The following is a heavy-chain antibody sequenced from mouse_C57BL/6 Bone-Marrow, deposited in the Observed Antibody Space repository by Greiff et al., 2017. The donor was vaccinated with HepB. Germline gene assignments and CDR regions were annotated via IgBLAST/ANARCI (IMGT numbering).Heavy chain of an antibody. V-gene: IGHV5-4*03. J-gene: IGHJ1*03. CDR1: GFTFSSYA. D-gene: IGHD2-5*01. Sequence: EVKLQESGGGLVKSGGSLKLSCAASGFTFSSYALSWVRQTPEKRLEWVATISDGGSYTYYPDNVKGRFTISRDNAKNNLYLQMSHLKSEDTAMYYCARGGPTIVTTWYFDVWGTGTTVTDSS. CDR2: ISDGGSYT. CDR3: ARGGPTIVTTWYFDV.